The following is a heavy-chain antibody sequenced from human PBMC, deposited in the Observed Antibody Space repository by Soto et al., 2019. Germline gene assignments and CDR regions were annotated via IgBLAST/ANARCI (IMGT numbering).Heavy chain of an antibody. J-gene: IGHJ6*02. V-gene: IGHV3-48*03. CDR3: ARDLRIAVAGPVGYFYYYYGMDV. CDR2: IISSGSTI. CDR1: GFTFIRYE. D-gene: IGHD6-19*01. Sequence: GGSLRVSYAAYGFTFIRYEMNWVRQAPGTGLDWVSYIISSGSTIYYADSVKGRFTISRDNAKNSLYLQMNSLRAEDTAVYYCARDLRIAVAGPVGYFYYYYGMDVWCQGTTVTVSS.